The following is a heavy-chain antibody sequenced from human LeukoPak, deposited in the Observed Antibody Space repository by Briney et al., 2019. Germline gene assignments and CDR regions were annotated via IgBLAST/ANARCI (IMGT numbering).Heavy chain of an antibody. D-gene: IGHD3-3*01. J-gene: IGHJ4*02. V-gene: IGHV3-33*01. CDR3: VRALEDFYFDY. Sequence: GGSLRLSCAASGFTFSSYGMHWVRQAPGKGLEWVAVIWYDGSNKYYADSVKGRFTISRDNSENTLYLQMNSLRAEDTAVYYCVRALEDFYFDYWGQGTLVTASS. CDR1: GFTFSSYG. CDR2: IWYDGSNK.